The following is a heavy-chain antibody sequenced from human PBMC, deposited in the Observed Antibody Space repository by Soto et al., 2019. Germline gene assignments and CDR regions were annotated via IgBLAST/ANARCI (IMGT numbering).Heavy chain of an antibody. D-gene: IGHD2-2*01. CDR3: ARDLKYLRVLGKWFDS. Sequence: ASGKVACKASGYTFAHYGISWVRQAPGQGLEWMGWISGNNGATNYATKMQGRVTMTIDTSTDTGYMDVRSLTSEDTAVYFCARDLKYLRVLGKWFDSWGQGTLVTVSS. CDR2: ISGNNGAT. CDR1: GYTFAHYG. V-gene: IGHV1-18*04. J-gene: IGHJ5*01.